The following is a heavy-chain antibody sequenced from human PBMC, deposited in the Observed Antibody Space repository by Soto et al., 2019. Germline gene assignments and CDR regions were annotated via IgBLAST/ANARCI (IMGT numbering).Heavy chain of an antibody. V-gene: IGHV3-43*02. D-gene: IGHD1-7*01. Sequence: GGSLRLSCAASGFTFDDYAMHWVRQAPGKGLEWVSLISGDGGSTYYADSVKGRFTISRDNSKNSLYLQMNRLRTEDTALYYCAKDIGVTGTNGMDVWGQGTTVTVSS. CDR3: AKDIGVTGTNGMDV. CDR2: ISGDGGST. J-gene: IGHJ6*02. CDR1: GFTFDDYA.